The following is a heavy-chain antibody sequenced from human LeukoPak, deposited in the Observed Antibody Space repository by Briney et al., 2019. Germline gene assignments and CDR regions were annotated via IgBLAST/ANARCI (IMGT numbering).Heavy chain of an antibody. V-gene: IGHV4-59*01. CDR1: GGSISSYY. Sequence: SETLSLTCTVSGGSISSYYWSWIRQPPGKGLEWIGYIYYSGSTNYNPSLKSRVTISVDTSKNQFSLKLSPVTAADTAVYYCAREKAHYDILTGYYYAFDIWGQGTMVTVSS. CDR2: IYYSGST. D-gene: IGHD3-9*01. J-gene: IGHJ3*02. CDR3: AREKAHYDILTGYYYAFDI.